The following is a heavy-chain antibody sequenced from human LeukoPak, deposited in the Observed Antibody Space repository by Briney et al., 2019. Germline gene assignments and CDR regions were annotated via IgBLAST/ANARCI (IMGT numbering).Heavy chain of an antibody. Sequence: PGESLKISCAASGFTVSSNYMSWVRQAPGKGLEWVSVIYTGGSTYHADSVKGRFTISRDNSKNTLYLQMNSLRAEDTAVYYCARVRPHPIIDVWGKGTTVTVSS. CDR1: GFTVSSNY. CDR2: IYTGGST. J-gene: IGHJ6*03. V-gene: IGHV3-53*01. CDR3: ARVRPHPIIDV. D-gene: IGHD6-6*01.